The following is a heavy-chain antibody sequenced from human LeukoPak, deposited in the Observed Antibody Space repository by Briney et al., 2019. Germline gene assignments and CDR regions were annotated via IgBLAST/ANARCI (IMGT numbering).Heavy chain of an antibody. CDR3: ARLGNGDYVPARWVYFDY. CDR1: GGSISSSSYY. Sequence: KSSETLSLTCTVSGGSISSSSYYWGWIRQPPGKGLEWIGSIYYSGSTYYNPSLKSRVTISVDTSKNQFSLKLSSVTAAVTAVYYCARLGNGDYVPARWVYFDYWGQGTLVTVSS. V-gene: IGHV4-39*01. J-gene: IGHJ4*02. D-gene: IGHD4-17*01. CDR2: IYYSGST.